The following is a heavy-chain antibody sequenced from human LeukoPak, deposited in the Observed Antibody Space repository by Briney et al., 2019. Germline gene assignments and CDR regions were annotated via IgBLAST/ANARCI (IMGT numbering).Heavy chain of an antibody. D-gene: IGHD3-10*01. CDR2: IIPILGIA. CDR1: GGTFSSYA. V-gene: IGHV1-69*04. Sequence: SVKVSCKASGGTFSSYAISWVRQAPGQGLEWMGRIIPILGIANYAQKFQGRVTITADKSTSTDYMELSSLRSEDTAVYYCARDSGYYGSGSYRFGMDVWGQGTTVTVSS. J-gene: IGHJ6*02. CDR3: ARDSGYYGSGSYRFGMDV.